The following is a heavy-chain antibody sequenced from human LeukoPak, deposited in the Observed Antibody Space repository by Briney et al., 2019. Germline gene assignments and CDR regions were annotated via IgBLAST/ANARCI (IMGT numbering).Heavy chain of an antibody. D-gene: IGHD2-2*01. CDR1: GFTFSSYG. CDR3: ARARRRYCSSTSCYGWFDP. Sequence: GGSLSLSCAASGFTFSSYGMHWVRQAPGKGLEWVAVIWYDGSNKYYADSVKGRFTISRDNSKNTLYLQMNSLRAEDTAVYYCARARRRYCSSTSCYGWFDPWGQGTLVTVSS. J-gene: IGHJ5*02. CDR2: IWYDGSNK. V-gene: IGHV3-33*01.